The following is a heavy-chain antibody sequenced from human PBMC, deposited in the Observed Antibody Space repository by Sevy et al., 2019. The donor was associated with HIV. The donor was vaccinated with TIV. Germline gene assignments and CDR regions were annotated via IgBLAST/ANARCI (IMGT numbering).Heavy chain of an antibody. Sequence: SETLSLTCTVSGGSISSYYWSWIRQPPGKGLEWIGYIYYSGSTNCNPSLKSRVAISVDTSKNQFSLKLSSVTAADTAVHYCARQALGFGELFAYYIDYWGQGTLVTVSS. CDR2: IYYSGST. CDR3: ARQALGFGELFAYYIDY. V-gene: IGHV4-59*08. D-gene: IGHD3-10*01. J-gene: IGHJ4*02. CDR1: GGSISSYY.